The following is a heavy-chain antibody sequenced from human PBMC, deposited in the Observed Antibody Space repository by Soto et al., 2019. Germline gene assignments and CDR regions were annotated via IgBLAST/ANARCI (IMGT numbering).Heavy chain of an antibody. CDR1: GGSVSSGSYY. CDR2: IYYSGST. Sequence: QVQLQESGPGLVKPSETLSLTCTVSGGSVSSGSYYWSWIRQPPGKGLEWIGYIYYSGSTNYNPSLKSRVPISVDTSKNQFSLKLSSVTAADTAVYYCARDWDSSLDYWGQGTLVTVSS. V-gene: IGHV4-61*01. J-gene: IGHJ4*02. D-gene: IGHD6-13*01. CDR3: ARDWDSSLDY.